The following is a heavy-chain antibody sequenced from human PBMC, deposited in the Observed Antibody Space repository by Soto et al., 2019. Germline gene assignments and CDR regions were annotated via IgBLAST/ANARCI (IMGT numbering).Heavy chain of an antibody. CDR1: GYSLTSYW. Sequence: GESLKISCKGSGYSLTSYWIGWVRQMPGKGLEWMGIIYPGDYDTRYSPSFQGQVTISADKSISTAYLQWSSLKASDTAMYYCARIAAAAVVGWFDPWGQGTLVTVSS. J-gene: IGHJ5*02. CDR3: ARIAAAAVVGWFDP. CDR2: IYPGDYDT. D-gene: IGHD6-13*01. V-gene: IGHV5-51*01.